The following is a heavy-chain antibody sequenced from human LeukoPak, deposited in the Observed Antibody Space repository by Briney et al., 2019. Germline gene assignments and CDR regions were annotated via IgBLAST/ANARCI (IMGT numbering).Heavy chain of an antibody. Sequence: GGSLGLSCAASGFTFSVYAMSWVRQAPGKGLKWVSSLSGTNNNTFYAVSVKGRFTISRDNSKNTLYLQMNSLRAEDTAVYYCARGSTSPDYWGQGTLVTVSS. CDR1: GFTFSVYA. D-gene: IGHD5/OR15-5a*01. CDR3: ARGSTSPDY. V-gene: IGHV3-23*01. CDR2: LSGTNNNT. J-gene: IGHJ4*02.